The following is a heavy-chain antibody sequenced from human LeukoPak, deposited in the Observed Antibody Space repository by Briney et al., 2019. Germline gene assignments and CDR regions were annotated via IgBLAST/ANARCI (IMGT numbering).Heavy chain of an antibody. CDR2: ISGSGGST. Sequence: GGSLRLSCAASGFTFSSHAMSWVRQAPGKGLEWVSAISGSGGSTYYADSVKGRFTISRDNSKNTLYLQMNSLRAEDTAVYYCARADNGDYFDYWGQGTLVTVSS. J-gene: IGHJ4*02. CDR1: GFTFSSHA. CDR3: ARADNGDYFDY. V-gene: IGHV3-23*01. D-gene: IGHD4-17*01.